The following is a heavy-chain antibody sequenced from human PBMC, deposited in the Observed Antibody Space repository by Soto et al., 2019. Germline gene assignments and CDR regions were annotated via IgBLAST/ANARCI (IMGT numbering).Heavy chain of an antibody. J-gene: IGHJ4*02. CDR2: ISGSGDDI. D-gene: IGHD1-1*01. V-gene: IGHV3-23*01. Sequence: PGGSLRLSXEASGFTFSAYTMSWVRQAPGEGLEWVSGISGSGDDILYADSMKGRFTISRDNSKDTLYLQINSLRAEDTAVYYCANPIPKTGTTFGFWGQGTLVTVSS. CDR1: GFTFSAYT. CDR3: ANPIPKTGTTFGF.